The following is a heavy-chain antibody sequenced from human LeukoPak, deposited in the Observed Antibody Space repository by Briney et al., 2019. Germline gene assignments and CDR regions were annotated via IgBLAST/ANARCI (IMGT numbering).Heavy chain of an antibody. Sequence: GGSLRLSCAASGFTFDEYAMRWVRQAPGKGLEWVSLISGDGGSTYYADSVKGRFTISRDNSKNSLYLQMNSLRTEDPALYHCAKGTDSRLALDYLGQGTLVTVSS. CDR2: ISGDGGST. J-gene: IGHJ4*02. CDR1: GFTFDEYA. CDR3: AKGTDSRLALDY. D-gene: IGHD6-19*01. V-gene: IGHV3-43*02.